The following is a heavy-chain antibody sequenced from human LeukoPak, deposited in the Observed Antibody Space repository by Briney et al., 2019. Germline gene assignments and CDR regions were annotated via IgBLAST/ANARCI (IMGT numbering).Heavy chain of an antibody. CDR3: ARDERYDFWSGYYNAFDI. J-gene: IGHJ3*02. CDR2: IYTSGST. CDR1: GGSISSGSYY. D-gene: IGHD3-3*01. Sequence: PSETLSLTCTVSGGSISSGSYYWSWIRQPARKGLEWIGRIYTSGSTNYNPSLKSRVTISVDTSKNQFSLKLSSVTAADTAVYYCARDERYDFWSGYYNAFDIWGQGTMVTVSS. V-gene: IGHV4-61*02.